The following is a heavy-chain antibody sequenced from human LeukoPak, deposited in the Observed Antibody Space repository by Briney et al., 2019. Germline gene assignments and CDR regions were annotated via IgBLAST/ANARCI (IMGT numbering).Heavy chain of an antibody. CDR1: GGSISCSSYY. Sequence: PSETLSLTCTVSGGSISCSSYYWGWIRQPPGKGLEWIGSIYYSGSTYYNPSLKSRVTISVDTSKNQFSLKLSSVTAADTAVYYCARHQNQLLLSGFFDYWGQGTLVTVSS. D-gene: IGHD2-2*01. CDR3: ARHQNQLLLSGFFDY. V-gene: IGHV4-39*01. CDR2: IYYSGST. J-gene: IGHJ4*02.